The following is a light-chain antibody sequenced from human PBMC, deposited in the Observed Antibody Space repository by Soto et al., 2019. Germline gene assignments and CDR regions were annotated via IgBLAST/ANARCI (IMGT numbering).Light chain of an antibody. CDR3: QHYNSDWPLT. Sequence: EIVMTQSPATLSVSPGERVTLSCRASQSVYTKLAWYQHRPGQAPRLLIYGASTRATGIPARFSGSGSGTEFTLTISSLQSEDFAIYYCQHYNSDWPLTFGGGTRVEIK. CDR1: QSVYTK. CDR2: GAS. V-gene: IGKV3-15*01. J-gene: IGKJ4*01.